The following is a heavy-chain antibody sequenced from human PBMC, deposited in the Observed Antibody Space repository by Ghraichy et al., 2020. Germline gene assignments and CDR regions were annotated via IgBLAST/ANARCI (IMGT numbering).Heavy chain of an antibody. V-gene: IGHV3-21*04. CDR1: GFTLSSYS. Sequence: GGSLRLSCEASGFTLSSYSMNWVRQAPGRGLEWVSSITSSSSYIYYADSVKGRFTISRDDAKNSLYLQMNSLRAEDSAVYYCATPLFGVSKAYFQHWGQGTLVAVSS. D-gene: IGHD3-16*01. CDR2: ITSSSSYI. CDR3: ATPLFGVSKAYFQH. J-gene: IGHJ1*01.